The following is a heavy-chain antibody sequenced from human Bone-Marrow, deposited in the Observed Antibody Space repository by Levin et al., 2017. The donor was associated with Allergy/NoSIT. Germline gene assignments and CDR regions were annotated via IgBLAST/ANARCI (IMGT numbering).Heavy chain of an antibody. CDR3: ARDSSAFLWNTFPDH. CDR2: IIPIFGTT. J-gene: IGHJ1*01. Sequence: PVASVKVSCKASGGTRSSYGISWVRQAPGQGLEWVGGIIPIFGTTNYAQKFQGRVTITADESTSTAYMELSSLRDEDTAIYYCARDSSAFLWNTFPDHWGQGTLVTVSS. V-gene: IGHV1-69*13. CDR1: GGTRSSYG. D-gene: IGHD2/OR15-2a*01.